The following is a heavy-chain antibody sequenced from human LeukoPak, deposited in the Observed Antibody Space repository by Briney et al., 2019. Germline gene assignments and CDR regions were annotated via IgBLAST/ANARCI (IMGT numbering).Heavy chain of an antibody. CDR3: ARYSPIDY. V-gene: IGHV3-7*01. J-gene: IGHJ4*02. Sequence: GASLRLSCAPSGLTLSNYWITSVRQAPGKGLEWLANIKQDGSEKYYLASVKGPFTISRDNPKNPLYLQMNILSAGDTAVLHSARYSPIDYWGQGTLVTVSS. CDR2: IKQDGSEK. CDR1: GLTLSNYW. D-gene: IGHD2-21*01.